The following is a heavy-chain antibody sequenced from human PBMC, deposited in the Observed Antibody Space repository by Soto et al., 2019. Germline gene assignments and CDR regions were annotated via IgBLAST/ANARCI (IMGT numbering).Heavy chain of an antibody. J-gene: IGHJ4*02. Sequence: QITLKESGPTLVKPTQTLTLTCTFSGFSLSTSGVGVGWIRQPPGKALEWLVLIYWDDDKRYSPSLKSRLTITKATSKNQVVLTMTNMDPVDTATYYCAHSAGYWGQGTLVTVSS. CDR3: AHSAGY. V-gene: IGHV2-5*02. CDR2: IYWDDDK. CDR1: GFSLSTSGVG.